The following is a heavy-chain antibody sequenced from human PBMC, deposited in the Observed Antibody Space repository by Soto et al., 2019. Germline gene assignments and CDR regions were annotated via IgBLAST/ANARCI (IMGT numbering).Heavy chain of an antibody. J-gene: IGHJ4*02. CDR1: GFSFVNLA. CDR2: VDYSGTYT. CDR3: AKRSGGFSEFDY. D-gene: IGHD5-12*01. Sequence: GGSLRLSCAASGFSFVNLARNWVRQPPGKGLEWVSSVDYSGTYTFYAASVKGRFTISRDNSKNMVYLELNSLRAEDTAVYYCAKRSGGFSEFDYWGQGTLVTVSS. V-gene: IGHV3-23*01.